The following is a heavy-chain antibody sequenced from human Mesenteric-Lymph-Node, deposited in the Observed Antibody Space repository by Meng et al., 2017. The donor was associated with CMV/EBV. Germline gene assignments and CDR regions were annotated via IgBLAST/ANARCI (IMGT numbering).Heavy chain of an antibody. CDR2: ITWDGGRK. CDR1: GFSFDDYT. J-gene: IGHJ6*02. V-gene: IGHV3-43*01. CDR3: AKDITAARYYYYHGMDV. D-gene: IGHD6-6*01. Sequence: GSLRLSCAASGFSFDDYTMHWVRQGPGKGLEWVSLITWDGGRKYYADSVKGRFTISRDNSKNSLYLQMNSLRTEDTALYYCAKDITAARYYYYHGMDVWGQGTTVTVSS.